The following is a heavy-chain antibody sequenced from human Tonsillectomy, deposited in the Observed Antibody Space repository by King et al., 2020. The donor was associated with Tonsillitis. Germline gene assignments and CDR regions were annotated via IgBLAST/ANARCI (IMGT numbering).Heavy chain of an antibody. D-gene: IGHD5-18*01. V-gene: IGHV4-39*01. CDR1: GGSISNSTYY. J-gene: IGHJ5*02. CDR3: ARRGTAMVRRWFDP. Sequence: LQLQESGPGLVKPSETLSLTCTVSGGSISNSTYYWGWIRQPPGKGLEWIGSIFYSGITYPNPSLKNRVTISVDTSKNQFSLRLSSVTAADTAIYYCARRGTAMVRRWFDPWGQGTLVTVSS. CDR2: IFYSGIT.